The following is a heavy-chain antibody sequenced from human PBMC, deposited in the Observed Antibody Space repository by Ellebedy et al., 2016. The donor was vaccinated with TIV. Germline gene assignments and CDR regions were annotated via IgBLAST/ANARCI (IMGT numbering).Heavy chain of an antibody. D-gene: IGHD6-19*01. Sequence: GESLKISXAATAFTFSRYGMHWVRQAPGKGLEWVAVIGSDGSDKYYADSMKGRFTISRDNSKNTLYLQMNSLRVEDTAVYYCARGAYFTVTDTSLIDYWGQGTLVTVSS. J-gene: IGHJ4*02. CDR1: AFTFSRYG. CDR3: ARGAYFTVTDTSLIDY. CDR2: IGSDGSDK. V-gene: IGHV3-33*01.